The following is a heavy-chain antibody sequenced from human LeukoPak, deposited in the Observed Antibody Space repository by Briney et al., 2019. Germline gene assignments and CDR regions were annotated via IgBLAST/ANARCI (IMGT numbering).Heavy chain of an antibody. Sequence: PSETLSLTCSVSGYSISSGYYWGWIRQPPGKGLEWIGTIYHSGSTYYNPSLKSRVTISLDTSKNQFSLKLSSVTAADTAVYYCARDYGDFLNWFDPWGQGTLVTVSS. CDR1: GYSISSGYY. CDR2: IYHSGST. D-gene: IGHD4-17*01. J-gene: IGHJ5*02. CDR3: ARDYGDFLNWFDP. V-gene: IGHV4-38-2*02.